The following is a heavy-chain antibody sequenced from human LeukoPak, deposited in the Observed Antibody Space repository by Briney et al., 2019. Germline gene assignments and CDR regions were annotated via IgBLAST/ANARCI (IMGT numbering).Heavy chain of an antibody. J-gene: IGHJ4*02. D-gene: IGHD1-14*01. CDR1: GFSLSRYW. Sequence: GGSLRLSCAASGFSLSRYWMSWVRQAPGKGLEWVANIGKDGSGNHYVDSVKGRFTISRDNANNLLYLQMNSLRGEDTAVYYCTRDRSRAEDDWGQGTLVTVSS. CDR2: IGKDGSGN. V-gene: IGHV3-7*01. CDR3: TRDRSRAEDD.